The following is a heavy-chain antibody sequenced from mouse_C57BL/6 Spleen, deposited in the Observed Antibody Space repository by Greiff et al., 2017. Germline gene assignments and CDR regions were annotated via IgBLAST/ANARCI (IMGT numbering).Heavy chain of an antibody. CDR2: IYPSDSET. CDR3: ARGGNLDLLRAWFAY. J-gene: IGHJ3*01. CDR1: GYTFTSYW. D-gene: IGHD2-1*01. Sequence: QVQLQQPGAELVRPGSSVKLSCKASGYTFTSYWMDWVKQRPGQGLEWIGNIYPSDSETHYNQKFKDKATLTVDKSSSTAYMQRSSLTSEDSAVYYCARGGNLDLLRAWFAYWGQGTLVTVSA. V-gene: IGHV1-61*01.